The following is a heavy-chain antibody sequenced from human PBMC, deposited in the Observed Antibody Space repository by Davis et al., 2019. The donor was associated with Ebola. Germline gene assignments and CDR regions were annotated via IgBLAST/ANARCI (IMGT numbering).Heavy chain of an antibody. Sequence: PSETLSLTCTVSGYSISSGYYWGWIRQPPGKGLEWIGSIYHSGSTYYNPSLKSRVTISVDTSKNQFSLKLSSVTAADTAVYYCASSSSPDYYYYYYMDVWGKGTTVTVSS. D-gene: IGHD6-6*01. J-gene: IGHJ6*03. CDR3: ASSSSPDYYYYYYMDV. V-gene: IGHV4-38-2*02. CDR1: GYSISSGYY. CDR2: IYHSGST.